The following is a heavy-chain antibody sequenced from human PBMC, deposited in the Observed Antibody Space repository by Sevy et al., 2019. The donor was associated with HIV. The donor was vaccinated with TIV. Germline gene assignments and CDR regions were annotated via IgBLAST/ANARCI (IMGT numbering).Heavy chain of an antibody. CDR3: ARKYDSSGYFDY. CDR2: ISGSGGSGDKT. J-gene: IGHJ4*02. Sequence: LSLTCAASGFTFSSYAMNWVRQAPGKGLEWVSGISGSGGSGDKTNYADSVKGRFTISRDDSKNSLYLQLNSLRAEDTAIYYFARKYDSSGYFDYWGQGTLVTVSS. CDR1: GFTFSSYA. V-gene: IGHV3-23*01. D-gene: IGHD3-22*01.